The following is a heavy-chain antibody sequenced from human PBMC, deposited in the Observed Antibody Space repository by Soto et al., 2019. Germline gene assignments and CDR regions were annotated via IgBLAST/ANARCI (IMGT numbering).Heavy chain of an antibody. Sequence: GSLRPSCATSGLTFNDYAMNWVRQAPGKGLEWVSSISGSGGSTYYADSVKGRFSISRDNSKNTQYLQMNSLRAEDTAVYYCAKPSGLSGKNREFDYWGQGTLVSVSS. CDR1: GLTFNDYA. D-gene: IGHD1-26*01. CDR3: AKPSGLSGKNREFDY. CDR2: ISGSGGST. J-gene: IGHJ4*02. V-gene: IGHV3-23*01.